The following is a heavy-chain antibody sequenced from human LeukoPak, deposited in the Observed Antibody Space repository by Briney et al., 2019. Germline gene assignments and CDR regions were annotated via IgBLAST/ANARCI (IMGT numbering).Heavy chain of an antibody. J-gene: IGHJ4*02. CDR2: ISGSGGST. CDR3: AKWTGTRKGFDY. Sequence: GGSLRLSCAAPGFTFSSYAMSWVRQAPGKGLEWVSAISGSGGSTYYADSVKGRFTISRDNFKNTLYLQMNSLRAEDTAVYYCAKWTGTRKGFDYWGQGTLVTVYS. D-gene: IGHD1-7*01. CDR1: GFTFSSYA. V-gene: IGHV3-23*01.